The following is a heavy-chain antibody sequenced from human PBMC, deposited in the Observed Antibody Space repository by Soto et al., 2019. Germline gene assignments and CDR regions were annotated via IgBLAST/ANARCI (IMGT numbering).Heavy chain of an antibody. CDR3: ARGHNVLTRYHTRFDP. Sequence: SETLSLTCAVSGGSISSGGYYWSWIRQPPGKGLEWIGEINHSGSTNYNPSLKSRVTISVDTSKNQFSLKLSSVTAADTAVYYCARGHNVLTRYHTRFDPWGQGTLVTVSS. CDR1: GGSISSGGYY. CDR2: INHSGST. J-gene: IGHJ5*02. V-gene: IGHV4-34*01. D-gene: IGHD1-1*01.